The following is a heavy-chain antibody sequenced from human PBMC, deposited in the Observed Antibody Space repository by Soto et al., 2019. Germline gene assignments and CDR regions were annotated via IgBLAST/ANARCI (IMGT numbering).Heavy chain of an antibody. Sequence: EVQLVQSGAEMKKPGEPLRISCSGSGYSFISYWISWVRQLPGQGLEWMGNVDPTNSYTNYSPSFQGHVTISADKSISTAYLQWSSLKASDTAMYYCARHYSASSAAEYWGQGTLVTVSS. J-gene: IGHJ4*02. V-gene: IGHV5-10-1*03. D-gene: IGHD6-6*01. CDR2: VDPTNSYT. CDR1: GYSFISYW. CDR3: ARHYSASSAAEY.